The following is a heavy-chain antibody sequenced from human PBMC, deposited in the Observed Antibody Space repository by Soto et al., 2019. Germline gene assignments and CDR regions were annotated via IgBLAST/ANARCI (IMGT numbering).Heavy chain of an antibody. Sequence: QLQLQESGPGLVKPSETLSLTCTVSGGSISSSSYYWGWIRQPPGKGLEWIGSIYYSGSTYNNPSLKRRVTISVDTSKNQFSLKRSSVTAADTAVYYCARVSRSTPPDYWGQGTPVTVSS. V-gene: IGHV4-39*01. J-gene: IGHJ4*02. CDR1: GGSISSSSYY. CDR2: IYYSGST. CDR3: ARVSRSTPPDY.